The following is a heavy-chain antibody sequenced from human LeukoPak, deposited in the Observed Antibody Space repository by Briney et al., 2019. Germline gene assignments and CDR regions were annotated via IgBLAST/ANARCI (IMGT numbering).Heavy chain of an antibody. CDR1: GFTFSNYW. CDR3: ARAAKRSFDI. V-gene: IGHV3-7*03. D-gene: IGHD6-25*01. CDR2: IKQDGSEK. J-gene: IGHJ3*02. Sequence: GGSLRLSCAASGFTFSNYWMGWVRQTPGQGLEWVANIKQDGSEKYYVDSVKGRFTISKDNAKNSLYLQMNSLRAEDTAVYYCARAAKRSFDIWGQGTMVTVSS.